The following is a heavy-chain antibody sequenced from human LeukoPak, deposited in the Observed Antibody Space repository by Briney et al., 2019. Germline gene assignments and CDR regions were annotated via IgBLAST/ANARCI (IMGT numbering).Heavy chain of an antibody. J-gene: IGHJ3*02. CDR3: ARTFSRPNNAFDI. CDR1: GLSVSINY. V-gene: IGHV3-53*01. CDR2: FYIDGTT. D-gene: IGHD2/OR15-2a*01. Sequence: PGGSLRLSCAASGLSVSINYMYWVRQAPGKGLEWVSVFYIDGTTYYADFAKGRSTISRDSSTNTLFLQMNSLRVEDTAVYYCARTFSRPNNAFDIWGQGTMVTVSS.